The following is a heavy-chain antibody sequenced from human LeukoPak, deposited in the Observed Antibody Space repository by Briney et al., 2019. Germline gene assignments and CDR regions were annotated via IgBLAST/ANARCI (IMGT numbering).Heavy chain of an antibody. D-gene: IGHD3-22*01. CDR1: GYTFTGYY. CDR2: IIPIFGTA. Sequence: ASVKVSCKASGYTFTGYYMHWVRQAPGQGLEWMGGIIPIFGTANYAQKFQGRVTITADESTSTAYMELSSLRSEDTAVYYCAGRERYYDSSGYYPFDYWGQGTLVTVSS. CDR3: AGRERYYDSSGYYPFDY. J-gene: IGHJ4*02. V-gene: IGHV1-69*13.